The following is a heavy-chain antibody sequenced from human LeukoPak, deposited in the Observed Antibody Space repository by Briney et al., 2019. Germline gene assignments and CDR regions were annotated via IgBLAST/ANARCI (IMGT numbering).Heavy chain of an antibody. CDR1: GGSLSSYY. Sequence: SETLSLTCTVSGGSLSSYYWSWIRQPPGKGLEWIGYIYYSGSTNYNPSLKSRVTISVDTSKNQFSLKLSSVTAADTAVYYCARGSVVIATYFDYWGQGTLVTVSS. CDR3: ARGSVVIATYFDY. CDR2: IYYSGST. V-gene: IGHV4-59*01. D-gene: IGHD2-21*01. J-gene: IGHJ4*02.